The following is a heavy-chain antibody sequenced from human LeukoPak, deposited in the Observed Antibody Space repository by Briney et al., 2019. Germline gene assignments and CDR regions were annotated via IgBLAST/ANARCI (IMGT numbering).Heavy chain of an antibody. D-gene: IGHD3-10*01. CDR3: ARDNDYYYGSGSYSPQFDP. J-gene: IGHJ5*02. Sequence: ASVKVSFKTSGYTFTSYGISWVRQAPGQGLEWMGWISAYNGNTNYAQKLQGRVTMTTDTSTSTAFMELRSLTSDDTAVYYCARDNDYYYGSGSYSPQFDPWGQGTLVTVSS. V-gene: IGHV1-18*01. CDR1: GYTFTSYG. CDR2: ISAYNGNT.